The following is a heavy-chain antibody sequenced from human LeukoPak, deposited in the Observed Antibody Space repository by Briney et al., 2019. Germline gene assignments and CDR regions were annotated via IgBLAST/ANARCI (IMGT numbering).Heavy chain of an antibody. CDR2: ISHSGST. CDR1: GGSFSSYY. CDR3: ARRITMVRGPNANWFDP. D-gene: IGHD3-10*01. Sequence: SETLSLTCAVYGGSFSSYYWSWIRQPPGKGLEWIGEISHSGSTNYNPSLKSRVTLSVDTSKNQFSLKLSSVTAADTAVYYCARRITMVRGPNANWFDPWGQGTLVTVSS. J-gene: IGHJ5*02. V-gene: IGHV4-34*01.